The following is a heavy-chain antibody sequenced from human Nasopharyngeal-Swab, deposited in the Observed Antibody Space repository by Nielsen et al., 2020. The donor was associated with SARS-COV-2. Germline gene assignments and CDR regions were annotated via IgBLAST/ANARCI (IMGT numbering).Heavy chain of an antibody. J-gene: IGHJ3*02. V-gene: IGHV6-1*01. CDR3: ARDEDNSSSWGDDAFGI. D-gene: IGHD6-13*01. Sequence: WIRQSPSRGLEWLGRTYYRSKWYNDYAVSVKSRITINPDTSKNQFSLQLNSVTPEDTAVYYRARDEDNSSSWGDDAFGIWGQGTMVTVSS. CDR2: TYYRSKWYN.